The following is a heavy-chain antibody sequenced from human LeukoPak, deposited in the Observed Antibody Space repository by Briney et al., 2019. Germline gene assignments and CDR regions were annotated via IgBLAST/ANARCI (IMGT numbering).Heavy chain of an antibody. Sequence: GESLKISCKGSGYSFTSYWIGWVRQMPGKGLEWMGIIYPGDSDTRYSPSFQGQVTISADKSISTAYLRWSSLKASDTAMYYCARQERGYSSGWYWIDYWGQGTLVTVSS. D-gene: IGHD6-19*01. CDR3: ARQERGYSSGWYWIDY. V-gene: IGHV5-51*01. J-gene: IGHJ4*02. CDR2: IYPGDSDT. CDR1: GYSFTSYW.